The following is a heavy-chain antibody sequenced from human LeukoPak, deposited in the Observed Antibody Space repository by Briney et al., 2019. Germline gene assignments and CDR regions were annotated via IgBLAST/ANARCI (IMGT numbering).Heavy chain of an antibody. CDR2: MNPNSGNT. CDR1: GYTSTSYD. V-gene: IGHV1-8*01. CDR3: ARVGRLYGSGSYYTY. Sequence: ASVKVSCQASGYTSTSYDINWVRQATGQGHEWMGWMNPNSGNTGYAQKFQGRVTMTRNTSISTAYMELSSLRSEDTAVYYCARVGRLYGSGSYYTYWGQGTLVTVSS. D-gene: IGHD3-10*01. J-gene: IGHJ4*02.